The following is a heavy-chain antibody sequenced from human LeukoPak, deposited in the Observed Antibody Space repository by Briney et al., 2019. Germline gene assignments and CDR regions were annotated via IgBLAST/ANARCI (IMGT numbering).Heavy chain of an antibody. CDR2: IRSKVKNYAT. D-gene: IGHD5-12*01. CDR1: AFSLTGSS. J-gene: IGHJ4*02. Sequence: GGSLRLSSVPSAFSLTGSSMHWVRQASAEGREWVGRIRSKVKNYATAYSASVKGRFPISRGHSNNTAYLQMNRLKTQDTAVYSCTSHGGYSGYNSGALFDYWGQGTLVTVSS. CDR3: TSHGGYSGYNSGALFDY. V-gene: IGHV3-73*01.